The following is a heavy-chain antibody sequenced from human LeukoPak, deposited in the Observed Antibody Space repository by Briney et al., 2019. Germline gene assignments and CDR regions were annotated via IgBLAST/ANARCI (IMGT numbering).Heavy chain of an antibody. Sequence: GGSLGLSCDASGFPFSSYVMPWARQAPGKGLEYVSAFGSKGGSTYYANSVKGRFTISRDNSKNTLYLQMGSLRAEDIAVYYCARGPTPDSIAAAGCFDYWDQGTLVTVSS. J-gene: IGHJ4*02. CDR2: FGSKGGST. D-gene: IGHD6-13*01. CDR1: GFPFSSYV. CDR3: ARGPTPDSIAAAGCFDY. V-gene: IGHV3-64*01.